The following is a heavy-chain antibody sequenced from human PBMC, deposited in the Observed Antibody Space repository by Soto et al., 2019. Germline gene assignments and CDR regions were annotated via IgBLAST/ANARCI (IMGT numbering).Heavy chain of an antibody. V-gene: IGHV4-39*01. J-gene: IGHJ5*02. CDR3: GGQEYGAKGYYLEP. D-gene: IGHD1-1*01. CDR2: IYYSGNT. Sequence: QLQLHESGPGLVRPSETLSLTCTVSSGSISSSSSYWGWIRQPPGKGLEWIGSIYYSGNTYYNPFLKSLCTIATDSSKTKFSLKLHSVTTAEPAVYYWGGQEYGAKGYYLEPWRQGTLVTVSS. CDR1: SGSISSSSSY.